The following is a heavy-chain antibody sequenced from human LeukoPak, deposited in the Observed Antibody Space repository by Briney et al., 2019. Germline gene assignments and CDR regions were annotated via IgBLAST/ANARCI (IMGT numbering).Heavy chain of an antibody. CDR1: GCSFTSYW. CDR3: ARPYSSSWDDAFDI. J-gene: IGHJ3*02. CDR2: IYPGDSDT. V-gene: IGHV5-51*01. D-gene: IGHD6-13*01. Sequence: GSLKISWQGSGCSFTSYWIGWVRQIPGKGLEGMGIIYPGDSDTRYSPSFQGQVTISADKSISTAYLQWRTLKASDTAMYYCARPYSSSWDDAFDIWGQGTMVTVSS.